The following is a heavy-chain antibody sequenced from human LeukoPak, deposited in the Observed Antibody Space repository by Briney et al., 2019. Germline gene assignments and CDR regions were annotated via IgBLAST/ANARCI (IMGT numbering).Heavy chain of an antibody. V-gene: IGHV3-30-3*01. Sequence: GGSLRLSCAASGFTFSSYAMHWVRQAPGKGLEWVAVISYDGSNKYYADSVKGRFTISRDNSKNTLYLQMNSLRAEDTAVYYCARDPSTGRGYSLRPLDPWGQGTLVTVSS. CDR3: ARDPSTGRGYSLRPLDP. CDR1: GFTFSSYA. D-gene: IGHD5-18*01. CDR2: ISYDGSNK. J-gene: IGHJ5*02.